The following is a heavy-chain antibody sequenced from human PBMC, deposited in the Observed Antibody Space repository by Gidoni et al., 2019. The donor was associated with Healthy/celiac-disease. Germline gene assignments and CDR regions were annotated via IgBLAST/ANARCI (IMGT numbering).Heavy chain of an antibody. D-gene: IGHD6-19*01. CDR2: INWNGGST. CDR3: ARGTGYSSGWYDAFDI. CDR1: GFTFEDYG. V-gene: IGHV3-20*01. Sequence: EVQLVESGGGVVRPGGYLRLACAAYGFTFEDYGMSWFRPAPGEGLEGVSCINWNGGSTGYADSVKGRFTISRDNSKYSLYLQMNSLRAEDTALYHCARGTGYSSGWYDAFDIWGQGTMVTVSS. J-gene: IGHJ3*02.